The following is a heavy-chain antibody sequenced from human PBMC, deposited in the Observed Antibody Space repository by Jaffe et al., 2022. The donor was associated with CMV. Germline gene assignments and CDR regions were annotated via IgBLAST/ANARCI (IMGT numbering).Heavy chain of an antibody. J-gene: IGHJ4*02. CDR1: GGSISSSSYY. Sequence: QLQLQESGPGLVKPSETLSLTCTVSGGSISSSSYYWGWIRQPPGKGLEWIGSIYYSGSTYYNPSLKSRVTISVDTSKNQFSLKLSSVTAADTAVYYCARQGLDYGDIDFDYWGQGTLVTVSS. V-gene: IGHV4-39*01. CDR2: IYYSGST. D-gene: IGHD4-17*01. CDR3: ARQGLDYGDIDFDY.